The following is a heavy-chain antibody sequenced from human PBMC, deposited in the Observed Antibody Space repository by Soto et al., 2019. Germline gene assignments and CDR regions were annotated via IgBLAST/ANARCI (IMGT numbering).Heavy chain of an antibody. J-gene: IGHJ6*02. CDR2: IMPVFRTP. D-gene: IGHD2-8*01. CDR3: ARDNDRPQLGGNYYYILDV. V-gene: IGHV1-69*12. Sequence: QVQLEQSGAEVKKPGSSVKVSCKASGGTFRTAAVSWVRQAPGQGLEWMGGIMPVFRTPDYAQKFHGRATITADESTSTAYMELSGLRSDDTAVYYCARDNDRPQLGGNYYYILDVWGQGTTITVSS. CDR1: GGTFRTAA.